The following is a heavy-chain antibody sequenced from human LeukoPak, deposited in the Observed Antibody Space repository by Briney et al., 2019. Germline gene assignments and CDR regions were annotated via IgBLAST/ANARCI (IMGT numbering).Heavy chain of an antibody. J-gene: IGHJ3*02. V-gene: IGHV4-39*07. CDR1: GGSISSSSYY. CDR2: IYYSGST. CDR3: ARDPLWFGEYRGPPDAFDI. D-gene: IGHD3-10*01. Sequence: KASETLSLTCTVSGGSISSSSYYWGWIRQPPGKGLEWIGSIYYSGSTYYNPSLKSRVTISVDTSKNQFSLKLSSVTAADTAVYYCARDPLWFGEYRGPPDAFDIWGQGTMVTVSS.